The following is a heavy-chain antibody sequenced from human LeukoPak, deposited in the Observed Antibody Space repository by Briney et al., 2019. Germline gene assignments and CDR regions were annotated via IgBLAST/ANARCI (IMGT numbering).Heavy chain of an antibody. J-gene: IGHJ1*01. CDR1: GGSFSGYY. D-gene: IGHD3-22*01. CDR2: IYYSGST. Sequence: SETLSLTCAVYGGSFSGYYWGWIRQPPGKGLEWIGSIYYSGSTYYNPSLKSRVTISVDTSKNQFSLKLSSVTAADTAVYYCARDPATYYYDSSGYPAEYFQHWGQGTLVTVSS. CDR3: ARDPATYYYDSSGYPAEYFQH. V-gene: IGHV4-34*01.